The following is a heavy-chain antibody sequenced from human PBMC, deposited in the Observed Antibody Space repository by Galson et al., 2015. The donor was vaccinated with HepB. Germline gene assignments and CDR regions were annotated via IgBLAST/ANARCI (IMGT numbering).Heavy chain of an antibody. CDR1: GYTFTGYY. J-gene: IGHJ4*02. CDR2: INPDSGGT. D-gene: IGHD2-15*01. Sequence: SVKVSCKASGYTFTGYYMHWVRQAPGQGLEWMGRINPDSGGTNYAQRFQGRVTMTRDTSISTAYMELNSLRSDDTAVYYCARGRYCSGGSCYSPFDSWGQGTPVTVSS. V-gene: IGHV1-2*06. CDR3: ARGRYCSGGSCYSPFDS.